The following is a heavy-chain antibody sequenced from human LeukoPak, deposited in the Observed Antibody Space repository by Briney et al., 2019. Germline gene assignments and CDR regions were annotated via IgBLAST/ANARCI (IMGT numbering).Heavy chain of an antibody. V-gene: IGHV3-64D*06. J-gene: IGHJ4*02. CDR1: GFTFSSYA. D-gene: IGHD3-10*01. CDR3: VKDNLWFGELSRFDY. Sequence: PGGSLRLSCSASGFTFSSYATHWVRQAPGKGLEYVSAISSNGGSTYYADSVKGRFTISRDNSKNTLYLQMSSLRAEDTAVYYRVKDNLWFGELSRFDYWGQGTLVTVSS. CDR2: ISSNGGST.